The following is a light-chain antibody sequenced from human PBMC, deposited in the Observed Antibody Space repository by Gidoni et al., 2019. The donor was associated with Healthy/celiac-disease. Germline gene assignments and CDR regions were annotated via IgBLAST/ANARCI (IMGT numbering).Light chain of an antibody. CDR2: SNK. CDR1: SSNIGSTA. V-gene: IGLV1-44*01. CDR3: AAWDDSLNGLYV. J-gene: IGLJ1*01. Sequence: QSVLTQQPSASGTPGQRVTISCSGSSSNIGSTAVNWYQQLPGTAPKLLISSNKQRPSGVPYRFSGSKSGTSASLAISGLQSEDEADYYCAAWDDSLNGLYVFGTGTKVTVL.